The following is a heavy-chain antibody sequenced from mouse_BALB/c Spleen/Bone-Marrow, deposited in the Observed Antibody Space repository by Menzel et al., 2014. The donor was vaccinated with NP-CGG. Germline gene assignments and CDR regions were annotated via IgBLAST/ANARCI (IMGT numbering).Heavy chain of an antibody. CDR1: GYAFSSYW. CDR2: IYPGDGDT. CDR3: ARSLYYRYDGFAY. J-gene: IGHJ3*01. D-gene: IGHD2-14*01. Sequence: VQVVESGAELVRPGSSVKISCKASGYAFSSYWMNWVKQRPGQGLEWIGQIYPGDGDTNYNGKSKGKATLTADKSSSTAYMQLSSLTSEDSAVYFCARSLYYRYDGFAYWGQGTLVTVSA. V-gene: IGHV1-80*01.